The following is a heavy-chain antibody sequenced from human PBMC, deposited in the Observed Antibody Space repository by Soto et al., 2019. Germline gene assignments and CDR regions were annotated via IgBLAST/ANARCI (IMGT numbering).Heavy chain of an antibody. CDR3: ARAHSSGWRNWFDP. J-gene: IGHJ5*02. D-gene: IGHD6-19*01. CDR1: GFTFSDYY. V-gene: IGHV3-11*01. CDR2: ISSSGSTI. Sequence: LRLSCAASGFTFSDYYMSWIRQAPGKGLEWVSYISSSGSTIYYADSVKGRFTISRDNAKNSLYLQMNSLRAEDTAVYYCARAHSSGWRNWFDPCGQGTMVTVYS.